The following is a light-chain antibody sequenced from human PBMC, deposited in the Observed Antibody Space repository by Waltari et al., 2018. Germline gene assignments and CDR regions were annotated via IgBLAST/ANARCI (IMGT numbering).Light chain of an antibody. CDR2: GAS. CDR1: HGISRY. CDR3: QHHFRLPAT. Sequence: RATLSCRASHGISRYLAWYQQKPGQAPRLLIYGASTSATGIPDRCSGSGSGTDFSLTISGLVPEDSAVYYCQHHFRLPATFGQGTKVEIK. V-gene: IGKV3-20*01. J-gene: IGKJ1*01.